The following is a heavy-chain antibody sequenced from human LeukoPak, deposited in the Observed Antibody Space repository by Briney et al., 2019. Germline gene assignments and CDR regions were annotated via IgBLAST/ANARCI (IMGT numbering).Heavy chain of an antibody. CDR1: GGTFSSYA. CDR2: IIPIFGTA. D-gene: IGHD7-27*01. CDR3: ARDLSSTSNWELDY. V-gene: IGHV1-69*05. Sequence: ASVKVSCKASGGTFSSYAISWVRQAPGQGLEWMGGIIPIFGTANYAQKFQGRVTITTDESTSTAYMELSGLRSDDTAVYYCARDLSSTSNWELDYWGQGTLVTVSS. J-gene: IGHJ4*02.